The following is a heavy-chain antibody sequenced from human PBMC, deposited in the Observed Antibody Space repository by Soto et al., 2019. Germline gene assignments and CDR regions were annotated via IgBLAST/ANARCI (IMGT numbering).Heavy chain of an antibody. D-gene: IGHD3-16*01. J-gene: IGHJ6*02. CDR3: ARDWGAPGRGSALGYYYHFGMDV. CDR2: INEDGSEA. Sequence: EVQLVESGGGLVQPGGSLRLSCAASGFTFSTYWMNWVRQAPGKGLEWVANINEDGSEAYYVDSVEGRFTISRDNAKNSMYLDMNSLRGEDTAVYYCARDWGAPGRGSALGYYYHFGMDVWGQGTTVTVPS. CDR1: GFTFSTYW. V-gene: IGHV3-7*05.